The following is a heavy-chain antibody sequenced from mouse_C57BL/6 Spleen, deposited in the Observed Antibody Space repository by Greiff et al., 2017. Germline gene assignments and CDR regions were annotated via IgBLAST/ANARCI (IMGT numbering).Heavy chain of an antibody. D-gene: IGHD2-2*01. CDR3: ARGYPHYYAMDY. CDR2: INPNNGGT. CDR1: GYTFTDYN. Sequence: VQLKQSGPELVKPGASVKMSCKASGYTFTDYNMHWVKQSHGKSLEWIAYINPNNGGTCYNQKFKGKATLTVNNSSSTVYMELRSLRPEDSEVYYCARGYPHYYAMDYWGQGTSVTVSS. V-gene: IGHV1-22*01. J-gene: IGHJ4*01.